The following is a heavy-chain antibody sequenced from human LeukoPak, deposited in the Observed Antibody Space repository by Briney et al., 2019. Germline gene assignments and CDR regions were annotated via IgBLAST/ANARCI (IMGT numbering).Heavy chain of an antibody. CDR1: GFTFSSYW. D-gene: IGHD6-13*01. CDR2: IKQDGSEK. CDR3: AKDRAGNSWNFDY. J-gene: IGHJ4*02. V-gene: IGHV3-7*01. Sequence: GGSLRLSCAASGFTFSSYWMSWVRQAPGKGLEWVANIKQDGSEKYYADSVKGRFTISRDTSNKMVYLQMNSLRTEDMAVYYCAKDRAGNSWNFDYWGQGTLVAVSS.